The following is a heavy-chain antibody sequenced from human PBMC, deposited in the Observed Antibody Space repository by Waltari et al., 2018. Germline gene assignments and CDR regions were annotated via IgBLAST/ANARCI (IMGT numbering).Heavy chain of an antibody. V-gene: IGHV3-30*03. CDR1: GFTFSTYG. CDR2: ISYDGRNK. CDR3: ARDRDFGASGPYHFAF. D-gene: IGHD3-9*01. Sequence: QLHLVESGGGVVQPGRSLRLSCEGSGFTFSTYGMHWVRQAPGKGLEWVALISYDGRNKGDLDSVKGRFTISRDNSKNTLYLQMTSLTSDDTAVYFCARDRDFGASGPYHFAFWGQGTLVTVSS. J-gene: IGHJ4*02.